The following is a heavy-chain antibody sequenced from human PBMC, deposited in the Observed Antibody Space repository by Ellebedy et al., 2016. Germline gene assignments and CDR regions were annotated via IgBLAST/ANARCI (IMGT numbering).Heavy chain of an antibody. CDR2: ISYSGTT. V-gene: IGHV4-4*02. J-gene: IGHJ2*01. CDR1: GDSVSSSQW. CDR3: ASDSDGSSAWYFDL. Sequence: SETLSLXXSVSGDSVSSSQWWRWVRQSPGKGLEWIGEISYSGTTKYSPSLNSRVTIWMDRSKNQFSLQLNSVTAADTAVYYCASDSDGSSAWYFDLWGRGTLVTVSS. D-gene: IGHD2-15*01.